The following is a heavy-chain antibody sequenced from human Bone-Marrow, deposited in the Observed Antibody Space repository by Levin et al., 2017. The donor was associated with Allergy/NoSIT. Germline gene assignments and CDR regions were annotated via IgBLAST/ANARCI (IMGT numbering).Heavy chain of an antibody. CDR3: ATDFPFDH. J-gene: IGHJ4*02. D-gene: IGHD2/OR15-2a*01. Sequence: GGSLRLSCATSGFNFSDYYLSWIRQAPGKGLEWISYISGSLTTIKYTDSVKGRFTVSRDNVRNTLYLKMNSLRVEDTAFYYCATDFPFDHWGRGTLVTVSS. CDR1: GFNFSDYY. V-gene: IGHV3-11*01. CDR2: ISGSLTTI.